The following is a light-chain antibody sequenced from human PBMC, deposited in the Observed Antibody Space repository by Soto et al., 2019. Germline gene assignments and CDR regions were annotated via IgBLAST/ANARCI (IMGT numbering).Light chain of an antibody. CDR1: QSISSW. Sequence: DIQMTQSPSTLSASVGDRVTITCRASQSISSWLAWYQQKSGKAPNVLIYKASTLATGVPSRFSGSGSSTEFTPTISSLQPDVFATYYCQQYDSHSTFGGGTKVEIK. V-gene: IGKV1-5*03. J-gene: IGKJ4*01. CDR2: KAS. CDR3: QQYDSHST.